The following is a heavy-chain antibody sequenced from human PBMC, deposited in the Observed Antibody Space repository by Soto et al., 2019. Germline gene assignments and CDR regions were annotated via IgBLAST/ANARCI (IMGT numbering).Heavy chain of an antibody. V-gene: IGHV1-2*02. CDR1: GNTFTGYY. CDR2: INPNSGGT. Sequence: ASGKVSCRASGNTFTGYYMHWVRQAPGQGLEWMGWINPNSGGTNYAQKFQGRVTMTRDTSISTAYMELSRLRSDDTAVYYCARVNIVVVTANWFDPWGQGTLVTVSS. J-gene: IGHJ5*02. CDR3: ARVNIVVVTANWFDP. D-gene: IGHD2-21*02.